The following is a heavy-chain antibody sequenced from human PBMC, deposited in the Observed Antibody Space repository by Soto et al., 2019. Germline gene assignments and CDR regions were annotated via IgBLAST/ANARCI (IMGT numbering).Heavy chain of an antibody. J-gene: IGHJ4*02. CDR3: ARDGDGYNY. CDR2: IYSSGGT. V-gene: IGHV4-61*01. CDR1: GGSVSSGSYY. Sequence: QVQLQESGPGLVKPSETLSLTCTVSGGSVSSGSYYWSWIRQPPGKGLEWIGYIYSSGGTSYNPSIKSRVTISVDTSKNQFSLKLSSVTAADTAVYYCARDGDGYNYWGQGTLVTVSS. D-gene: IGHD5-12*01.